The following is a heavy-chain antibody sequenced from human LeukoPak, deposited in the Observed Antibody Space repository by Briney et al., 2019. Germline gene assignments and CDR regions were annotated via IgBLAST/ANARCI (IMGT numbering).Heavy chain of an antibody. CDR1: GGSISSGGYY. CDR3: ARARNYASSGYYYDAFDI. V-gene: IGHV4-31*03. D-gene: IGHD3-22*01. CDR2: IYYGGST. Sequence: PSQTLSLTCTVSGGSISSGGYYWSWIRQHPGKGLEWIGYIYYGGSTYYNPSLNSRVSISVDTSKNHFSLSLSSVTAADTAVYYCARARNYASSGYYYDAFDIWGQGTVVTVSS. J-gene: IGHJ3*02.